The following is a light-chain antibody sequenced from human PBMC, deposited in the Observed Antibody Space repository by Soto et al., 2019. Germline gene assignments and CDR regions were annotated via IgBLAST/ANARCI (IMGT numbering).Light chain of an antibody. Sequence: EIVLTQSPGTLSLSPGERATLSCRASQSVSNNYLAWYQHKPGQAPRLLISGASTRATGLPARFCGSGSGTEFTLTISSLQSEDFAVYYCQQYNNWPGTFGQGTKVDIK. CDR1: QSVSNN. CDR3: QQYNNWPGT. J-gene: IGKJ1*01. V-gene: IGKV3-15*01. CDR2: GAS.